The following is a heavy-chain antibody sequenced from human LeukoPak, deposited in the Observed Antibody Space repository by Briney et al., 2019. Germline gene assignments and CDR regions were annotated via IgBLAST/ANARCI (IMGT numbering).Heavy chain of an antibody. CDR1: GFTFSSYA. CDR3: ARDFHRRLYDSSGYYLY. J-gene: IGHJ4*02. CDR2: ISYDGRNK. Sequence: GRSLRLSCAASGFTFSSYAMHWVRQAPGKGLEWVAVISYDGRNKYYADSVKGRFTISRDNAKNSLYLQMNSLRAEDTAVYYCARDFHRRLYDSSGYYLYWGQGTLVTVSS. V-gene: IGHV3-30*04. D-gene: IGHD3-22*01.